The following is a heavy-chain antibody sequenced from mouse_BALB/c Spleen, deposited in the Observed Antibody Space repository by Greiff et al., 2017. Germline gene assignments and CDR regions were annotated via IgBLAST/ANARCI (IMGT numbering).Heavy chain of an antibody. CDR1: GYAFTNYL. J-gene: IGHJ3*01. V-gene: IGHV1-54*01. Sequence: VKLQESGAELVRPGTSVKVSCKASGYAFTNYLIEWVKQRPGQGLEWIGVINPGSGGTNYNEKFKGKATLTADKSSSTAYMQLSSLTSDDSAVYFCARGDYGSLTWFAYWGQGTLVTVSA. CDR3: ARGDYGSLTWFAY. D-gene: IGHD1-1*01. CDR2: INPGSGGT.